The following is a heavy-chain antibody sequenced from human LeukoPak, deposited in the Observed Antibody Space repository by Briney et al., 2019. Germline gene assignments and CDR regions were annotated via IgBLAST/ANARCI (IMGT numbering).Heavy chain of an antibody. Sequence: PGRSLRLSCAASGFTFYDYAMHWVRQAPGKGLEWVSAISGSGGSTYYADSVKGRFTISRDNSKNTLYLQMNSLRAEDTAVYYCAKDKDYYGSGSLDYWGQGTLVTVSS. J-gene: IGHJ4*02. D-gene: IGHD3-10*01. CDR3: AKDKDYYGSGSLDY. CDR2: ISGSGGST. CDR1: GFTFYDYA. V-gene: IGHV3-23*01.